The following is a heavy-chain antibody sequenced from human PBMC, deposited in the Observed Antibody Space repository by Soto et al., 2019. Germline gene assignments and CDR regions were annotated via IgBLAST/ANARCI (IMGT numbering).Heavy chain of an antibody. Sequence: SETLSLTCTVSGGSISSGDYYWSWIRQPPGKGLEWIGYIYYSGSTYYNPSLKSRVTIXXXXPXNXFXLXXXSVTXADTAVYYCDREPKRLYGMDVWGQGTTVT. V-gene: IGHV4-30-4*01. CDR1: GGSISSGDYY. CDR2: IYYSGST. CDR3: DREPKRLYGMDV. J-gene: IGHJ6*02.